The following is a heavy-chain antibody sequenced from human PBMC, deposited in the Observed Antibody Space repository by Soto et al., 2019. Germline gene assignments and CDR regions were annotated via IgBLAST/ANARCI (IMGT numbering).Heavy chain of an antibody. V-gene: IGHV3-30*18. CDR2: ISYDGSNK. CDR3: AKSMYGGWDLYYYYMDV. J-gene: IGHJ6*03. D-gene: IGHD2-8*01. Sequence: QVQLVESGGGVVQPGRSLRLSCAASGFTFSSYGMHWVRQAPGKGLEWVAVISYDGSNKYYADSVKGRFTISRDNSKNTLYLQMNSLRAEDTAGYYCAKSMYGGWDLYYYYMDVWGKGTTVTVSS. CDR1: GFTFSSYG.